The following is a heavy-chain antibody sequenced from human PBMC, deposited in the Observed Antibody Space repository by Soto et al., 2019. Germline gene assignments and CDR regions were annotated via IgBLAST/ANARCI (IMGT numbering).Heavy chain of an antibody. V-gene: IGHV4-39*01. Sequence: QLQLQESGPGLVKPSETLSLTCTVSTGSISSSNYFWGWIRQPPGKGLEWIGSIYYSGNTYYNPSVKSVVTVSVDLSKNQFSLKLSSVTAADTAVYYCASSTGATYGDYGGGFNCWGQGTLVTVSS. J-gene: IGHJ4*02. CDR2: IYYSGNT. D-gene: IGHD4-17*01. CDR1: TGSISSSNYF. CDR3: ASSTGATYGDYGGGFNC.